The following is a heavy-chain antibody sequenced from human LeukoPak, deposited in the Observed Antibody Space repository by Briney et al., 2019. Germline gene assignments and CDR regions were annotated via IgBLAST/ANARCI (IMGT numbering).Heavy chain of an antibody. D-gene: IGHD6-6*01. Sequence: PGGSLRLSCAASGFTFSSYGMHWVRQAPGKGLEWVAFIRYDGSNKYYADSVKGRFTISRDNSKNTLYLQMNSLRAEDTAVYYCAKDWQLAHIPHLWGQGTMVTVSS. CDR2: IRYDGSNK. V-gene: IGHV3-30*02. J-gene: IGHJ3*01. CDR3: AKDWQLAHIPHL. CDR1: GFTFSSYG.